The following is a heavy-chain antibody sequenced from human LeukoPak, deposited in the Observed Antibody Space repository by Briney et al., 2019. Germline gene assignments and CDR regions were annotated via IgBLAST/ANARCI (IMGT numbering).Heavy chain of an antibody. CDR3: AGVLGRLAADAFDI. D-gene: IGHD2-15*01. CDR2: IYYSGST. CDR1: GGSISSGDYY. Sequence: SETLSLTCTVSGGSISSGDYYWSWIRQPPGKGLEWIGYIYYSGSTHYNPSLKSRVTISIDTSKNQFSLKLSSVTAADTAVYYCAGVLGRLAADAFDIWGQGTMVTVPS. V-gene: IGHV4-30-4*08. J-gene: IGHJ3*02.